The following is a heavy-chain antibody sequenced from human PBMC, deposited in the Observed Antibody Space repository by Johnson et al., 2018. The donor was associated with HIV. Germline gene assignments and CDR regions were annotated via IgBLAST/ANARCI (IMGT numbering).Heavy chain of an antibody. D-gene: IGHD4-23*01. J-gene: IGHJ3*02. Sequence: VQLVESGGGLVQPGGSLRLSCAASGFTVSSNYMSWVRQAPGKGLEWVSVIYSGVSTYYADSVKGRFTISRDNSKNTLYLQMNSLRAEDTAVYYCARGRYGRMTTVAAAAFDIWGQGTMVTVSA. CDR3: ARGRYGRMTTVAAAAFDI. V-gene: IGHV3-66*01. CDR2: IYSGVST. CDR1: GFTVSSNY.